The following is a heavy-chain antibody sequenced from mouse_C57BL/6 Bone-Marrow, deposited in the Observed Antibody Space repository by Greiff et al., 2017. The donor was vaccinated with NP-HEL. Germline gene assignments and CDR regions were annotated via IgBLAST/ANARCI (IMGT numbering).Heavy chain of an antibody. V-gene: IGHV1-4*01. CDR3: ARGGLGRAMDY. J-gene: IGHJ4*01. D-gene: IGHD4-1*01. CDR2: INPSSGYT. Sequence: VQLQQSGAELARPGASVKMSCKASGYTFTSYTMHWVKQRPGQGLEWIGYINPSSGYTKYNQKFKDKATLTADKSSSTAYMQLSSLTSEDSAVYYCARGGLGRAMDYWGQGTSVTVSS. CDR1: GYTFTSYT.